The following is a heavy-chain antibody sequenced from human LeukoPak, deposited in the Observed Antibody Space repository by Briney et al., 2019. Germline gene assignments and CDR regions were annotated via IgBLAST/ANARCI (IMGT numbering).Heavy chain of an antibody. V-gene: IGHV3-23*01. J-gene: IGHJ4*02. CDR1: GFTFNTHA. CDR2: VSDTGDLR. CDR3: VKGGLRSGYSFEG. Sequence: PGGSLRLSCAASGFTFNTHAISWVRQAPGKGLEWVAAVSDTGDLRYSANSVKGRFAISRDNSKNTAFLQMYSLRAEDTALYYCVKGGLRSGYSFEGWGQGTLVSVSS. D-gene: IGHD3-9*01.